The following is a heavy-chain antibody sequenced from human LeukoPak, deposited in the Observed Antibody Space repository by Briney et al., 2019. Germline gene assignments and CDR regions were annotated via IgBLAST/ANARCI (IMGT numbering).Heavy chain of an antibody. CDR1: GDTFGTYV. CDR3: ARDLDLSLDYYDSSVPGY. V-gene: IGHV1-69*13. J-gene: IGHJ4*02. CDR2: IIPIFGTA. Sequence: ASVKVSCKASGDTFGTYVISWVRQARGQGIEWMGDIIPIFGTANCAQKFQGRVTITADESTSTIYMGLSSLTSEDTAVYYCARDLDLSLDYYDSSVPGYWGQGTLVTVSS. D-gene: IGHD3-22*01.